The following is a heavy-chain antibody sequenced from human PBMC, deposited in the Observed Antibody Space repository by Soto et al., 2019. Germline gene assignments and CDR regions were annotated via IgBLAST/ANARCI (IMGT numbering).Heavy chain of an antibody. CDR1: GFTFSSYA. CDR3: ARDKKGVDGDYGGIYY. Sequence: QVQLVESGGGVVQPGRSLRLSCAASGFTFSSYAMHWVRQAPGKGLEWVAGISYDGSNKYYADSVKGRFTISRDNSKNTLYLQMNSLRAEDTAVYYCARDKKGVDGDYGGIYYWGQGTLVTVSS. V-gene: IGHV3-30-3*01. J-gene: IGHJ4*02. CDR2: ISYDGSNK. D-gene: IGHD4-17*01.